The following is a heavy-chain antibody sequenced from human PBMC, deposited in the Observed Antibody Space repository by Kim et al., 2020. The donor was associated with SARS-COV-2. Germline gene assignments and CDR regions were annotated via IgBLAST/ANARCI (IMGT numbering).Heavy chain of an antibody. Sequence: GGSLRLSCAASGFTFRNAWMSWVRQAAGKGLEWVGHIKSKTDGGTSDYAAPVKGRIIISRDDSKNTMYLQMNSLKTEDTAVYYCTTGGSSGYYDSSGYYPFDYWGQGTQVTVSS. D-gene: IGHD3-22*01. V-gene: IGHV3-15*01. CDR2: IKSKTDGGTS. CDR3: TTGGSSGYYDSSGYYPFDY. CDR1: GFTFRNAW. J-gene: IGHJ4*02.